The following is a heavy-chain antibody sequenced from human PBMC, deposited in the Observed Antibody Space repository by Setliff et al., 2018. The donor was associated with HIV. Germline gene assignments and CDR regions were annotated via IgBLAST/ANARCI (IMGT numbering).Heavy chain of an antibody. Sequence: GASVKVSCKASGYSFSSYGISWVRQAPGQGLEWMGWISGYNANTNYAQKLQGKVIMTTDTSTSTAYMEVRSLRSDDTAVYFCARAPRGDFWSGKDYFDYWGQGTLVTVS. CDR3: ARAPRGDFWSGKDYFDY. V-gene: IGHV1-18*01. CDR1: GYSFSSYG. J-gene: IGHJ4*02. D-gene: IGHD3-3*01. CDR2: ISGYNANT.